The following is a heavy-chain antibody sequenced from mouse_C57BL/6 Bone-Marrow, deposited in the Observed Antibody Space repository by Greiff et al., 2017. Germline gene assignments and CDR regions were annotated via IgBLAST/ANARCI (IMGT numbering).Heavy chain of an antibody. CDR3: ARCLLRGTFPY. CDR2: IYPGSGST. V-gene: IGHV1-55*01. D-gene: IGHD1-1*01. CDR1: GYTFTSYW. J-gene: IGHJ3*01. Sequence: QVHVKQPGAELVKPGASVKMSCKASGYTFTSYWITWVKQRPGQGLEWIGDIYPGSGSTNYNEKFKSKATLTVDTSSSTAYMQLSSLTSEDSAVYYCARCLLRGTFPYWGQGTLVTVSA.